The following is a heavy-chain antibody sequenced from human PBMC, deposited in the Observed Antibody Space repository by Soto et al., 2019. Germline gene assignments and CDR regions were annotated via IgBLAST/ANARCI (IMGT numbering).Heavy chain of an antibody. CDR2: ISYDGSEK. CDR1: RFPFSTYG. V-gene: IGHV3-30*18. D-gene: IGHD3-22*01. Sequence: QVQLVESGGGVVQPGRSLRLSCAASRFPFSTYGMHWVRQAPGKGLEWVAVISYDGSEKYYADSVKGRFTISRDNSKNTLYLQMDSLRTEDTAVYFCAKDWRCNYDTDAFDIWGQGTMVTVSS. CDR3: AKDWRCNYDTDAFDI. J-gene: IGHJ3*02.